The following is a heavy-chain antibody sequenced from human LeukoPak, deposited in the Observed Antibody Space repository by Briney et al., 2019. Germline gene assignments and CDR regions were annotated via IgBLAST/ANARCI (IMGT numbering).Heavy chain of an antibody. CDR2: IIPIFGIA. CDR1: GGTFSSYA. V-gene: IGHV1-69*04. J-gene: IGHJ4*02. CDR3: ARVGSSDYFDY. Sequence: GASVKVSCKASGGTFSSYAISWVRRAPGQGLEWMGRIIPIFGIANYAQKFQGRVTITADKSTSTAYMELSGLRSEDTAVYYCARVGSSDYFDYWGQGTLVTVSS.